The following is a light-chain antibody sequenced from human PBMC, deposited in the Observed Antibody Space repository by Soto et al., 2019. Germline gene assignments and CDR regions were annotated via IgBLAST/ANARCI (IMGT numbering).Light chain of an antibody. CDR1: SSDVGSYNF. V-gene: IGLV2-11*01. Sequence: QSVLTQPRSVSGSPGQSVTISCTGTSSDVGSYNFVSWYHQDPGKAPKLMIYDVSKRPSGVPDRFSGSKSGNTASLTIFELQAEDEADYYCCSYAGSNYVFGTGTKVTVL. CDR3: CSYAGSNYV. J-gene: IGLJ1*01. CDR2: DVS.